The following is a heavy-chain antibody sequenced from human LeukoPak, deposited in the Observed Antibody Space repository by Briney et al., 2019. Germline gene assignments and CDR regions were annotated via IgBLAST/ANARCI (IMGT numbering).Heavy chain of an antibody. CDR3: ARLYYDSSGHFDY. V-gene: IGHV4-39*01. Sequence: SETLSLTCTVSGGSISIGSYYGGWIRQPPGKGLEGIGSIYYSGSPYYNPSLKSRVTISVDTSKNQFSLKLSSVTAADTAVYYCARLYYDSSGHFDYWGQGTLVTVSS. CDR2: IYYSGSP. D-gene: IGHD3-22*01. CDR1: GGSISIGSYY. J-gene: IGHJ4*02.